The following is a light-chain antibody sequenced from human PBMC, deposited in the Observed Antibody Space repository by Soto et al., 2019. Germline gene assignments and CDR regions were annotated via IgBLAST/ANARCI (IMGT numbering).Light chain of an antibody. J-gene: IGKJ1*01. CDR3: QQYGSSPWT. Sequence: EIVLTQSPGTLSLSPGERATLFCRASQSVSSNYLAWYQQKPGQAPRPLIYGASSRGTGIPDRFSGSGAGTDFTLTISRLESEDFAVYYCQQYGSSPWTFGQGTKVDIK. V-gene: IGKV3-20*01. CDR2: GAS. CDR1: QSVSSNY.